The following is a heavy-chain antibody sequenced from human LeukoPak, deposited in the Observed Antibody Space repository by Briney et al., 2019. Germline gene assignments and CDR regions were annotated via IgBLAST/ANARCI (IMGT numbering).Heavy chain of an antibody. CDR2: IHSDGRT. CDR1: GFTVSNNH. D-gene: IGHD5-24*01. J-gene: IGHJ4*02. CDR3: VKDPKDGYAHFDC. V-gene: IGHV3-66*02. Sequence: GGSLRLSCAASGFTVSNNHMNWVRQTPGKGLEWVSIIHSDGRTSYADSVKGRFTISRDSSKNMLYLQMDSLRPEDTAVYYCVKDPKDGYAHFDCWGQGTLVTVSS.